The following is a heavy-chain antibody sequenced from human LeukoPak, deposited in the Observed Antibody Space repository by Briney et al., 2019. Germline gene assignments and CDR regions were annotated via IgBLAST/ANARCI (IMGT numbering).Heavy chain of an antibody. CDR3: ASSVGGVIGNFDS. D-gene: IGHD3-16*02. J-gene: IGHJ4*02. CDR2: ISYDGSNK. Sequence: GGSLRLSCAASGFTFSSYGMHWVRQAPGKGLEWVAVISYDGSNKYYADSVKGRFTISRDNSKNMLYLQMNSLRTEDTAVYYCASSVGGVIGNFDSWGQGTLVTVPS. CDR1: GFTFSSYG. V-gene: IGHV3-30*03.